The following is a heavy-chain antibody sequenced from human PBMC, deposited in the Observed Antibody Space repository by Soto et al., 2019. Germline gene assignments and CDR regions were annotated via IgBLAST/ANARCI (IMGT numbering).Heavy chain of an antibody. CDR3: AHRFLRAVCGLVTTAATYFDF. V-gene: IGHV2-5*02. D-gene: IGHD3-3*01. CDR1: GFSLTTSGVG. J-gene: IGHJ4*02. Sequence: QITLNESGPTVVRPTETLTLTCRVSGFSLTTSGVGVGWIRQSPGQAPEWLALIYWDGDKRYSASLKSRLTINNDPAKTQVVLTVSDVDPTDTATYSCAHRFLRAVCGLVTTAATYFDFWGQGTPVAVSS. CDR2: IYWDGDK.